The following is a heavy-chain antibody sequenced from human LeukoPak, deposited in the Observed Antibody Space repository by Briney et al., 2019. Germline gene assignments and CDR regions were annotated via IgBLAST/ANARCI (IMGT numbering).Heavy chain of an antibody. J-gene: IGHJ3*02. CDR3: ARGYYDFWSAYYTYYAFDI. CDR1: GGTFSSYA. V-gene: IGHV1-69*01. Sequence: ASVKVSCKASGGTFSSYAISWVRQAPGQGLEWMGGIIPIFGTANYAQKFQGRVTITADESTSTAYMELSSLRSEDTAVYYCARGYYDFWSAYYTYYAFDIWGQGTMVTVSS. D-gene: IGHD3-3*01. CDR2: IIPIFGTA.